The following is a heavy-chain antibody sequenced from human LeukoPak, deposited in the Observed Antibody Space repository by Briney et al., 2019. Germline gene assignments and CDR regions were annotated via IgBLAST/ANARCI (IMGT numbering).Heavy chain of an antibody. D-gene: IGHD4-17*01. V-gene: IGHV4-38-2*01. CDR2: IYHSGST. CDR1: GYSISSGYY. Sequence: SETLSLTCAVSGYSISSGYYWGWIRQPPGKGLEWIGSIYHSGSTRYNPSLKSRVTISVDTSKNQFSLKLSSVTAADTAVYYCARFGGLRSSFDYWGQGTLVTVSS. J-gene: IGHJ4*02. CDR3: ARFGGLRSSFDY.